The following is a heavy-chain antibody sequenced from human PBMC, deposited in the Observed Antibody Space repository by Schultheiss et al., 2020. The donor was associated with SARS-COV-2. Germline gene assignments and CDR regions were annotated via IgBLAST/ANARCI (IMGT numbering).Heavy chain of an antibody. CDR1: GFTFSDYY. D-gene: IGHD3-22*01. J-gene: IGHJ4*02. Sequence: GGSLRLSCAASGFTFSDYYMSWIRQAPGKGLEWVSYISSSGSTIYYADSVKGRFTISRDNAKNSLYLQMNSLRAEDTAVYYCARDPRLYYYDSSGYPGFDYWGQGTLVTVSS. CDR3: ARDPRLYYYDSSGYPGFDY. V-gene: IGHV3-11*01. CDR2: ISSSGSTI.